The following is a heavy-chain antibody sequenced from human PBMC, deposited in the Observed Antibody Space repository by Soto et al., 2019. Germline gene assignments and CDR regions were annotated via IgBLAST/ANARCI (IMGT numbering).Heavy chain of an antibody. CDR1: GFTVSSNY. J-gene: IGHJ4*02. CDR2: IYSGGST. CDR3: AKNYYFDH. V-gene: IGHV3-53*01. Sequence: GGSLRLSCAASGFTVSSNYMSWVRQAPGKGLEWVSVIYSGGSTYYADSVKGRFTISRDNSKSTVFLELSSLRVEDTATFYCAKNYYFDHWGQGTQVTVPQ.